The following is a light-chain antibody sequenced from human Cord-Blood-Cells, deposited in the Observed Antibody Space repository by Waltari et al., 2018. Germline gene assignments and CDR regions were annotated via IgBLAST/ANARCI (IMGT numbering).Light chain of an antibody. Sequence: QSALTQPASVSGSPGQSITISCPGTSSHLGGYNYVSWYQQHPGKAPKLMIYDVSKRPSGVSNRFSGSKSGNTASLTISGLQAEDEADYYCSSYTSSSTWVFGGGTKLTVL. CDR1: SSHLGGYNY. V-gene: IGLV2-14*01. CDR3: SSYTSSSTWV. J-gene: IGLJ3*02. CDR2: DVS.